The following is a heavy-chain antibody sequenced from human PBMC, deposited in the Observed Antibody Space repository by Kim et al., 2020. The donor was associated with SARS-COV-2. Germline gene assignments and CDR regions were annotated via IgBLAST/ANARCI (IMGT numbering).Heavy chain of an antibody. J-gene: IGHJ6*02. V-gene: IGHV3-30*04. D-gene: IGHD2-2*01. CDR3: TRATPGYCSSTSCLLNYYYYGMDV. CDR2: ISYDGSNK. CDR1: GFTFSSYA. Sequence: GGSLRLSCAASGFTFSSYAMHWVRQAPGKGLEWVAVISYDGSNKYYADSVKGRFTISRDNSKNTLYLQMNSLRAEDTAVYYCTRATPGYCSSTSCLLNYYYYGMDVCGQGTTVTVSS.